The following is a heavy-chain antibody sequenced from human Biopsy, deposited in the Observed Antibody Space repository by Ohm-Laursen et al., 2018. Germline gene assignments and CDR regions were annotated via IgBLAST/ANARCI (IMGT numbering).Heavy chain of an antibody. CDR2: SIPLFNTA. Sequence: SSVKVSCKASGGTFTNHAVGWVRQAPGQGLEWVGSSIPLFNTANYADKFQGRVTLTADKSTTTAYMELSSLRSEDTAIYYCARFPLGAYDDSGSYRAVEHWYFDLWGRGTLVTVTS. D-gene: IGHD3-22*01. J-gene: IGHJ2*01. V-gene: IGHV1-69*06. CDR1: GGTFTNHA. CDR3: ARFPLGAYDDSGSYRAVEHWYFDL.